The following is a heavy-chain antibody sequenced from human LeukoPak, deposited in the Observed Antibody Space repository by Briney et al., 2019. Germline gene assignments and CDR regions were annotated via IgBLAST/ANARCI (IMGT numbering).Heavy chain of an antibody. CDR2: INPNSGGT. CDR3: ARAGYYGSGSYAFDI. J-gene: IGHJ3*02. V-gene: IGHV1-2*04. Sequence: ASVKVSCKASGYTLTGYYMHWVRQAPGQGLEWMGWINPNSGGTNYAQKFQGWVTMTRDTSISTAYMELSRLRSDDTAVYYCARAGYYGSGSYAFDIWGQGTMVTVSS. D-gene: IGHD3-10*01. CDR1: GYTLTGYY.